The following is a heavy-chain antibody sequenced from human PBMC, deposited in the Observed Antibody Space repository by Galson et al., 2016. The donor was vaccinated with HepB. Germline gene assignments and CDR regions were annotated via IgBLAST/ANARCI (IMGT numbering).Heavy chain of an antibody. V-gene: IGHV3-21*06. CDR3: TRGGLQYYFDC. CDR1: GFTFSTYD. CDR2: IGPTGSNK. J-gene: IGHJ4*02. Sequence: SLRLSCAASGFTFSTYDMNWVRQAPGKGLEWVSSIGPTGSNKHSADSVKGRIAISIDNAKNSMYLQLNSLRDEDTAVYYCTRGGLQYYFDCWGQGALVTVSS. D-gene: IGHD4-11*01.